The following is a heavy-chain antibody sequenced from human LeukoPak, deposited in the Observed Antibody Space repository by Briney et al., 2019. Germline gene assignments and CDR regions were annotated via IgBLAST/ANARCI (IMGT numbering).Heavy chain of an antibody. CDR2: IGIPGDT. D-gene: IGHD4-11*01. J-gene: IGHJ4*02. CDR1: GFNISKYD. V-gene: IGHV3-13*01. Sequence: GGSLRLSCAASGFNISKYDMQWVRQTTKRRLEWVSGIGIPGDTYYLDAVKGRFTVSRENVKNSVYLQMNGLRDEDTAVYFCAKAFDYNGLRGEGGSFDYWGQGALVTVSS. CDR3: AKAFDYNGLRGEGGSFDY.